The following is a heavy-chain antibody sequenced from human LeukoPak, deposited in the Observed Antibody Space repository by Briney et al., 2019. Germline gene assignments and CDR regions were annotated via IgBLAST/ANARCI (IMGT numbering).Heavy chain of an antibody. CDR2: ISPSGDIK. CDR1: GFTFSRHG. V-gene: IGHV3-23*01. Sequence: PGGTLRLSCVASGFTFSRHGMNWVRQAPGKGLEWVSGISPSGDIKYYVDSVKGRFTISRDNSKNTLYLQMNSLRAEDTAVYYCAKDGEQWLHYYYYYMDVWGKGTTVTISS. D-gene: IGHD6-19*01. J-gene: IGHJ6*03. CDR3: AKDGEQWLHYYYYYMDV.